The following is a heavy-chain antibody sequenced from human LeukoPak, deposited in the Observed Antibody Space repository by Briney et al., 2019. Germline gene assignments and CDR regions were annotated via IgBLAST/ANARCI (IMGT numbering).Heavy chain of an antibody. Sequence: SETLSLTCAVYGGSFSGYYWSWIRQPPGKGLEWIGEFNHSGSTNYNPSLKSRVTISVDTSKNQFSLKLSSVTAADTAVYYCARGTHRGITIFGVVIIPFDYWGQGTLVTVSS. J-gene: IGHJ4*02. CDR2: FNHSGST. D-gene: IGHD3-3*01. V-gene: IGHV4-34*01. CDR3: ARGTHRGITIFGVVIIPFDY. CDR1: GGSFSGYY.